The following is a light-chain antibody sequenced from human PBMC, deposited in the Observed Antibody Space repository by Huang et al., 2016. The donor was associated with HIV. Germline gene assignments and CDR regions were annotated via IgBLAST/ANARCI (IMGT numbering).Light chain of an antibody. CDR2: DAS. Sequence: EIVLTQSPATLSLSPGERATLSCRASQSVSSYLAWYQHRPGQSPRLLIYDASSRATGIPARFSGRGSGTDFTLTISSLEPEDFAVYYCQQRSNWPPTFGGGTKVEIK. V-gene: IGKV3-11*01. CDR1: QSVSSY. J-gene: IGKJ4*01. CDR3: QQRSNWPPT.